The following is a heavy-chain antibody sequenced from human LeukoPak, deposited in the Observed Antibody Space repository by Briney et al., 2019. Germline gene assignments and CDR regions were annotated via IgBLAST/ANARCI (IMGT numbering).Heavy chain of an antibody. CDR2: IYYSGST. J-gene: IGHJ6*03. D-gene: IGHD6-19*01. CDR3: RSTVDSSGWYEGYYYMDV. V-gene: IGHV4-39*07. CDR1: GGSISSGSYY. Sequence: PSQTLSLTCTVSGGSISSGSYYWGWIRQPPGKGLEWIGSIYYSGSTYYNPSLKSRVTISVDTSKNQFSLKLSSVTAADTAVYYCRSTVDSSGWYEGYYYMDVWGKGTTVTVSS.